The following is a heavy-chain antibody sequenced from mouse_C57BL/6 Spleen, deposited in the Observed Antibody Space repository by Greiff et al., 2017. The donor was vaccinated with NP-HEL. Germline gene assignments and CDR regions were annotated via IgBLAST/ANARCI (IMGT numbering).Heavy chain of an antibody. D-gene: IGHD1-1*01. J-gene: IGHJ2*01. CDR3: ARVPYYYGSSYGYFDY. CDR2: IYPRDGST. CDR1: GYTFTDHT. Sequence: QVQLKESDAELVKPGASVKISCKVSGYTFTDHTIHWMKQRPEQGLEWIGYIYPRDGSTKYNEKFKGKATLTADKSSSTAYMQLNSLTSEDSAVYFCARVPYYYGSSYGYFDYWGQGTTLTVSS. V-gene: IGHV1-78*01.